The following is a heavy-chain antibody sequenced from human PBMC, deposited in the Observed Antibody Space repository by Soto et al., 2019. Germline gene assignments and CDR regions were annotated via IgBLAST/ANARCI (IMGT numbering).Heavy chain of an antibody. D-gene: IGHD6-13*01. V-gene: IGHV1-46*03. CDR3: ARDRVAGSSSWYSYYYGMDV. CDR2: INPSGGST. J-gene: IGHJ6*02. Sequence: GASVKVSCKASGYTFTSYYMHWVRQAPGQGLEWMGIINPSGGSTSYAQKFQGRVTMTRDTSTSTVYMELSSLRSEDTAVYYCARDRVAGSSSWYSYYYGMDVWGQGTTVTVSS. CDR1: GYTFTSYY.